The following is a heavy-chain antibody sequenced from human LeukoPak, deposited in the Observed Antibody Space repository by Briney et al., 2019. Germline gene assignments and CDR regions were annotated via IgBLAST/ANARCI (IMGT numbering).Heavy chain of an antibody. D-gene: IGHD3-22*01. CDR1: GFTLSSYW. V-gene: IGHV3-7*01. CDR2: IRKDGGAK. J-gene: IGHJ4*02. CDR3: ASSHDSSGND. Sequence: GGSLRLSCGASGFTLSSYWMTWVRQAPGKGLEWVANIRKDGGAKFYAASVKGRFIISRDNAKNSLYLQMNNLRDEDTAVYYCASSHDSSGNDWGQGTLVTV.